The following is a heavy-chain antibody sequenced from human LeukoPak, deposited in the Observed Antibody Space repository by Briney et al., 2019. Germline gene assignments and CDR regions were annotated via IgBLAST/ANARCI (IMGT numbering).Heavy chain of an antibody. CDR2: IKQDGSEK. D-gene: IGHD3-16*01. CDR1: GFTFSSYW. CDR3: ARDANDHVWGTYAHYFDL. V-gene: IGHV3-7*01. Sequence: PGGSLKLSCAASGFTFSSYWMSWVRQAPGKGLEWVANIKQDGSEKHYVDSVKGRFTISRDNAKNSLYLQMNSLRAEDAAVYYCARDANDHVWGTYAHYFDLWGQGTLVSVSS. J-gene: IGHJ4*02.